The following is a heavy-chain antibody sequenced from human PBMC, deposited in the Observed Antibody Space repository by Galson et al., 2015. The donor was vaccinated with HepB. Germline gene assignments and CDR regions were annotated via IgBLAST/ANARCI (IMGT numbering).Heavy chain of an antibody. CDR3: AVRGGS. Sequence: SLRLSCAASGFTFSDYWMYWARHSPGKGLEWVSRIKSDGSDTNYAESVKGRFTISRDNGKNTLFLQMNSLRGEDTAVYYCAVRGGSWGQGTLVTVSS. D-gene: IGHD3-16*01. CDR1: GFTFSDYW. J-gene: IGHJ4*02. V-gene: IGHV3-74*01. CDR2: IKSDGSDT.